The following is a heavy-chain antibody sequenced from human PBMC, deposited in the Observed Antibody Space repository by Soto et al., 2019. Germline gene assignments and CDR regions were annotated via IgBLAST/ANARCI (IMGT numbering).Heavy chain of an antibody. D-gene: IGHD4-17*01. V-gene: IGHV1-69*13. CDR2: IIPIFGTA. Sequence: ASVKISCKASGGTFSSYAISWVRQAPGQGLEWMGGIIPIFGTANYAQKFQGRVTITADESTSTAYMELSSLRSEDTAVYYCAREVSDDYGDYYFDYWGQGTLVTSPQ. J-gene: IGHJ4*02. CDR1: GGTFSSYA. CDR3: AREVSDDYGDYYFDY.